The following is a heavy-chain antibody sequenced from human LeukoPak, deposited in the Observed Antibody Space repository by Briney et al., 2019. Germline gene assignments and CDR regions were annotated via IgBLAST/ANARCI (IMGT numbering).Heavy chain of an antibody. V-gene: IGHV3-7*01. J-gene: IGHJ4*02. CDR3: ARIDSSGYTFDS. CDR1: GFTFSSYW. Sequence: GGSLRLSCAASGFTFSSYWMSWVRQAPGKGLEWVANIKRDGSVKNYLDSVKGRFTISRDNAKNSLYLQMNSLRAEDTAVYYCARIDSSGYTFDSWGQGTLVTVSS. CDR2: IKRDGSVK. D-gene: IGHD3-22*01.